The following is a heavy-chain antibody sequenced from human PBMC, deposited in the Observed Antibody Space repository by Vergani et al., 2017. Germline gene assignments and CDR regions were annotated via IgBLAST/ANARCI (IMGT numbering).Heavy chain of an antibody. J-gene: IGHJ4*02. V-gene: IGHV3-33*01. CDR2: IWSDENRQ. D-gene: IGHD6-19*01. Sequence: QVQLVESGGGVVQPGRSLRLSCAASGFTFSSYDMHWVRQAPGKGLEWVAVIWSDENRQDYADSVKGRFTISRDNAKNSLYLQMNSLRAEDTAVYYCTRGRGAGTGYWGQGTLVPSPQ. CDR1: GFTFSSYD. CDR3: TRGRGAGTGY.